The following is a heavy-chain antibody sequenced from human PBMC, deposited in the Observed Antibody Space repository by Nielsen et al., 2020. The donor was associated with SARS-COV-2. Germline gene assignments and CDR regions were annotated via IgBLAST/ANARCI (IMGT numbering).Heavy chain of an antibody. CDR1: GFPFTSYP. D-gene: IGHD1-20*01. J-gene: IGHJ4*02. V-gene: IGHV3-30*04. CDR2: ISDDGSKK. CDR3: AKRGITAGRQFDY. Sequence: GSLRLSCAASGFPFTSYPIHWVRQAPGKGLEWVAVISDDGSKKYYADSVKGRFTFSRDNSKNTLYLQMNSLRAEDAGVYFCAKRGITAGRQFDYWGQGTLVTVSS.